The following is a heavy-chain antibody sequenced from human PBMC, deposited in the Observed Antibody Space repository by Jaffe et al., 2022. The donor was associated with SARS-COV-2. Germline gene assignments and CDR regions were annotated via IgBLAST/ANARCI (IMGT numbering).Heavy chain of an antibody. Sequence: QVRLQESGPGLVKTSETLSLSCAVSGGSLSNYYWSWIRQSPEKGLEWIGYIYYSDYTKYNPSLQNRVTISVDTPKNQFSLRLTSVTSADTAVYYCARDAAGADTLDYWGQGILVTVSS. J-gene: IGHJ4*02. CDR1: GGSLSNYY. V-gene: IGHV4-59*01. CDR3: ARDAAGADTLDY. D-gene: IGHD5-18*01. CDR2: IYYSDYT.